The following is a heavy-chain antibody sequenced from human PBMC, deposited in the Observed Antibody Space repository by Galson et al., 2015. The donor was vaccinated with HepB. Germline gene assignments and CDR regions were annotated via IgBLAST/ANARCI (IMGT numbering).Heavy chain of an antibody. J-gene: IGHJ4*02. Sequence: SLRLSCAASGFTFSSYWMSWVRQAPGKGLEWVANIKQDGSEKYYVDSVKGRFTISRDNAKNSLYLQMNSLRAEDTAVYYCAGYWGPLENYFDYWGQGTLVTVSS. D-gene: IGHD7-27*01. CDR2: IKQDGSEK. CDR3: AGYWGPLENYFDY. V-gene: IGHV3-7*03. CDR1: GFTFSSYW.